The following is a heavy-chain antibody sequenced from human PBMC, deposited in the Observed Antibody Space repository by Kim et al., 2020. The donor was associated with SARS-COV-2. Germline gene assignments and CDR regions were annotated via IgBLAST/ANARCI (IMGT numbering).Heavy chain of an antibody. CDR3: VRPTYYYDSSGYRFDY. J-gene: IGHJ4*02. Sequence: SVTGLLTISSDNSKTTLYLQMNSLRAEDTAVYYCVRPTYYYDSSGYRFDYWGQGTLVTVSS. D-gene: IGHD3-22*01. V-gene: IGHV3-30*01.